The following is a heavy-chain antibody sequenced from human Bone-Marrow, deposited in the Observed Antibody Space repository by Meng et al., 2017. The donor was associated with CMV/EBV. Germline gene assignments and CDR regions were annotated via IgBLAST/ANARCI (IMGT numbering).Heavy chain of an antibody. CDR3: ARDLGRGLNWFDP. J-gene: IGHJ5*02. D-gene: IGHD3-16*01. CDR2: IYHSGST. CDR1: GGSISSSSW. V-gene: IGHV4-4*02. Sequence: AVSGGSISSSSWWSWVRQPPGTGLEWIGEIYHSGSTNYHPSLKSRVTISVDKSKNQFSLKLSSVTAADTAVYYCARDLGRGLNWFDPWGQGTLVTVSS.